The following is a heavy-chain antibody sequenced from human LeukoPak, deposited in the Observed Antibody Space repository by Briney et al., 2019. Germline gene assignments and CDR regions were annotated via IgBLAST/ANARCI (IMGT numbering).Heavy chain of an antibody. CDR2: ISYGGSNK. D-gene: IGHD6-19*01. V-gene: IGHV3-30*18. CDR1: GFTFSSYG. J-gene: IGHJ5*02. Sequence: GGSLRLSCAASGFTFSSYGMHWVRQAPGKGLEWVAVISYGGSNKYYADSVKGRFTISRDNSKNTLYLQMNSLRAEDTAVYYCAKDRTERPQWLSEFDPWGQGTLVTVSS. CDR3: AKDRTERPQWLSEFDP.